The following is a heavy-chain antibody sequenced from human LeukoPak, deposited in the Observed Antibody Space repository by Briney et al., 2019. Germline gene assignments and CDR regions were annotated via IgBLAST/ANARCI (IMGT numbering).Heavy chain of an antibody. J-gene: IGHJ4*02. CDR3: AREGAGTTVTFDY. D-gene: IGHD4-11*01. V-gene: IGHV4-34*01. CDR2: INHSGST. CDR1: GGSFSGYY. Sequence: SETLSLTCAVYGGSFSGYYWSWIRQPPGKGLEWIGEINHSGSTNYNPSLKSRVTISVDTSKNQFSLKLSSVTAADTAVYYCAREGAGTTVTFDYWGQGTLVTVSS.